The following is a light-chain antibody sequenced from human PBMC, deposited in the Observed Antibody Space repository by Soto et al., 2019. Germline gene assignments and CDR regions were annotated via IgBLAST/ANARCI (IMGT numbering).Light chain of an antibody. CDR3: QQYGSSPPIT. Sequence: SPGTLSLSPGERATLSCRASQRVSSSYLAWYQQKPGQAPRLLIYGASSRATGIPDRFSGSGSGTDFTLTISRLEPGDFAVYYCQQYGSSPPITFVQGTRLEIK. V-gene: IGKV3-20*01. CDR1: QRVSSSY. J-gene: IGKJ5*01. CDR2: GAS.